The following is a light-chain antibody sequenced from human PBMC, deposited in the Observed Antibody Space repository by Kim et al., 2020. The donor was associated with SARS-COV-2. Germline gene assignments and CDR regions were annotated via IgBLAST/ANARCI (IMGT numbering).Light chain of an antibody. CDR3: SSYTISTTWV. CDR2: DVS. J-gene: IGLJ3*02. Sequence: GQSITTSCTGTSSDVGAYNYVYCDQQLPGKAPKLILYDVSNRPSVISDRFSGSKSGNTASLTISGLQAVDEADYYCSSYTISTTWVFGGGTKLTAL. CDR1: SSDVGAYNY. V-gene: IGLV2-14*03.